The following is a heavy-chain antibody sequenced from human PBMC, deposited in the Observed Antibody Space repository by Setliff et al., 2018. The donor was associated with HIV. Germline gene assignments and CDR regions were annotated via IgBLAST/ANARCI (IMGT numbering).Heavy chain of an antibody. Sequence: PSETLSLTCTVSGDSITNSMHYWGWIRQPPGKGLEYIGSISHGSTYYTPSLDSRVTISMDTSRNQFSLKLTSMTAADTAVYYCAREPDYWGQGTLVTVSS. J-gene: IGHJ4*02. CDR1: GDSITNSMHY. D-gene: IGHD1-1*01. CDR2: ISHGST. CDR3: AREPDY. V-gene: IGHV4-39*01.